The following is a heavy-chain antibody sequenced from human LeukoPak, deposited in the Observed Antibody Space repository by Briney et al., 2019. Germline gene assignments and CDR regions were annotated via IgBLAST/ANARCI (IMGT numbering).Heavy chain of an antibody. V-gene: IGHV4-38-2*02. J-gene: IGHJ6*04. CDR1: GYSISSGYY. Sequence: SETLSLTCAVSGYSISSGYYWGWIRQPPGKGLEWIGSIYHNGSTYYNPSLKSRVTISVDTSKNQFSLKLSSVTAADTAVYYCARDARAPNYYYGMDVWGKGTTVTVSS. CDR3: ARDARAPNYYYGMDV. CDR2: IYHNGST.